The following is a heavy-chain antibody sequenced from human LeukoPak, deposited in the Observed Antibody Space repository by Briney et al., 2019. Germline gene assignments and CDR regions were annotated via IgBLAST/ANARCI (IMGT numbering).Heavy chain of an antibody. Sequence: GGSLRLSCAASGFTFSSYAMSWLRQAPGKGLEWVSAISGSGDSTYYADSVKGRFTISRDNSKNTLYLQMNSLRAEDTTVYYCAKDPHGDYFYYWGQGTQVTVSS. V-gene: IGHV3-23*01. D-gene: IGHD4-17*01. CDR2: ISGSGDST. CDR3: AKDPHGDYFYY. J-gene: IGHJ4*02. CDR1: GFTFSSYA.